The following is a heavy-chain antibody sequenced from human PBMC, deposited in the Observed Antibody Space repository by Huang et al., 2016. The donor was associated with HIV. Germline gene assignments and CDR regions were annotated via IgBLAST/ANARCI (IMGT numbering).Heavy chain of an antibody. D-gene: IGHD3-3*01. CDR3: ARDKHDFWSGYSRSYYFDY. Sequence: QVQLQESGPGLMKPSETLSLTCSVSGGSISSHYWNWIRQPPGKGLEWIGNIYHSGSANYNPSLKSRVTISVDTSKNQFSLKLRSVTAADTAVYFCARDKHDFWSGYSRSYYFDYWGQGTLVTVSS. J-gene: IGHJ4*02. CDR2: IYHSGSA. V-gene: IGHV4-59*11. CDR1: GGSISSHY.